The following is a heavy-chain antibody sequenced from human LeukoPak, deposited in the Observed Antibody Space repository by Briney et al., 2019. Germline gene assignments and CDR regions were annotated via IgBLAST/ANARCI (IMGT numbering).Heavy chain of an antibody. CDR1: GVSISSYY. CDR2: IYYSGST. J-gene: IGHJ6*03. V-gene: IGHV4-59*01. CDR3: ARSSEGRYYYDSSGFSYYYYYMDV. D-gene: IGHD3-22*01. Sequence: SETLSLTCTVSGVSISSYYWSWLRQPPGKGLEWIGYIYYSGSTYYNPSLRSRVTISVDTSKKQFSLKLSSVTAADTAVYYCARSSEGRYYYDSSGFSYYYYYMDVWGKGTTVTISS.